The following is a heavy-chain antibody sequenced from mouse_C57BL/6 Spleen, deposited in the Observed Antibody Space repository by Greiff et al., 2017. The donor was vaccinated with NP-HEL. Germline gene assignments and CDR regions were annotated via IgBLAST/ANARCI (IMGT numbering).Heavy chain of an antibody. CDR3: YRGDYDVYAMDY. J-gene: IGHJ4*01. CDR1: GYTFTNYW. D-gene: IGHD2-4*01. Sequence: QVQLQQSGAELVRPGTSVKMSCKASGYTFTNYWIGWAKQRPGHGLELIGDIYPGGGYTNYNEKFKGKATLTADKSSSTAYMQFSSLTSEDSAIYYCYRGDYDVYAMDYWGQGTSVTVSS. V-gene: IGHV1-63*01. CDR2: IYPGGGYT.